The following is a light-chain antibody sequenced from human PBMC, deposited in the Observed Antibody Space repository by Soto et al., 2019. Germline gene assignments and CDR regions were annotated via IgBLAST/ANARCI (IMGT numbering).Light chain of an antibody. CDR1: SSDVGAYNL. J-gene: IGLJ7*01. CDR2: EGS. CDR3: CSYAGSRTFV. V-gene: IGLV2-23*01. Sequence: QSVLTQPASVSGSPEQSITISCTGTSSDVGAYNLVSWYQQHLGKAPRLIIYEGSKRPSGISHRFSGSKSDNTASLTISGLRAEDEAHYHCCSYAGSRTFVFGGGTQLTVL.